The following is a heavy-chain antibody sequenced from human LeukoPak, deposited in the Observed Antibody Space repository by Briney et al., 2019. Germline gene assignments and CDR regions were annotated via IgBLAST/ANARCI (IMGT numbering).Heavy chain of an antibody. V-gene: IGHV1-46*01. J-gene: IGHJ6*02. Sequence: AASVKVSCKASGYTFTSYHMHWVRQAPGQGLEWMGIINPSGGSTSHAQKFQGRVTMTRDTSTSTVYMELSSLRSEDTAVYYCARERKRLADYYYYGMDVWGQGTTVTVSS. CDR2: INPSGGST. CDR3: ARERKRLADYYYYGMDV. CDR1: GYTFTSYH.